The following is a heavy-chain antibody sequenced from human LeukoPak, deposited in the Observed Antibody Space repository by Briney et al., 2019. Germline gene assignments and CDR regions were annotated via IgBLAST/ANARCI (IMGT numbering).Heavy chain of an antibody. CDR1: GFTSADYV. CDR3: TRVPIRTVTWIVVLRGHDVFDM. Sequence: GQSLRLSCTASGFTSADYVLSWFRQAPGKGLEWVGCIRSKAYGGATEYAASVEGRFTISRADSRSIAYLQMNSLNTDDTAVYYCTRVPIRTVTWIVVLRGHDVFDMWGQGTMVTVSS. CDR2: IRSKAYGGAT. J-gene: IGHJ3*02. V-gene: IGHV3-49*03. D-gene: IGHD3-22*01.